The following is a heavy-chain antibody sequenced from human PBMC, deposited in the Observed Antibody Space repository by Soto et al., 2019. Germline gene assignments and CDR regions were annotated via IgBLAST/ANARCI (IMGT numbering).Heavy chain of an antibody. CDR1: GFTFSSFG. V-gene: IGHV3-30*18. CDR3: AKYADYDFWSGSHFDY. CDR2: ISYDGSNK. J-gene: IGHJ4*02. Sequence: GGSLRLSCAASGFTFSSFGMHWVRQAPGKGLEWVAVISYDGSNKYYADSVKGRFTISRDNSKNTLYLQMNSLRAEDTAVYYCAKYADYDFWSGSHFDYWGQGTLVTVSS. D-gene: IGHD3-3*01.